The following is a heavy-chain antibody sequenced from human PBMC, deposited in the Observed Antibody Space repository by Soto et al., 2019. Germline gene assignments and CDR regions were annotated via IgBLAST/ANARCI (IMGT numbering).Heavy chain of an antibody. D-gene: IGHD1-26*01. CDR1: GFTFSDYY. J-gene: IGHJ4*02. CDR2: ISTNSITI. Sequence: QVQLVESGGGLVKPGGSLRLSCAASGFTFSDYYMSWIRQAPGKGLEWVSYISTNSITIYYTASVKGRFTISRDNARNSLYEHLNSLRGDDRAMYGCASAGAVSGGSFDSVGQGTLVAVSS. V-gene: IGHV3-11*01. CDR3: ASAGAVSGGSFDS.